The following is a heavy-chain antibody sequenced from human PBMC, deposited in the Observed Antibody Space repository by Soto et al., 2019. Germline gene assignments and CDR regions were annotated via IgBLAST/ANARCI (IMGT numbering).Heavy chain of an antibody. Sequence: EVQLVESGGGLVQPGRSLRLSCAASGFTFDDYAMHWVRQAPGKGLEWVSGISWNSGSIGYADSVKGRFTISRDNAKNSLYLQMNSLRAEDTDLYYCAKGLSSWYQNDFDYWGQGTLVTVSS. D-gene: IGHD6-13*01. V-gene: IGHV3-9*01. J-gene: IGHJ4*02. CDR1: GFTFDDYA. CDR2: ISWNSGSI. CDR3: AKGLSSWYQNDFDY.